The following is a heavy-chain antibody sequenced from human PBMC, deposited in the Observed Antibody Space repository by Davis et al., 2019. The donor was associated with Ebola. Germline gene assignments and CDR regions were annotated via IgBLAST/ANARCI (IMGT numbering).Heavy chain of an antibody. J-gene: IGHJ5*02. CDR1: GGSISSSSYY. Sequence: SETLSLTCTVSGGSISSSSYYWSWIRQPPGKGLEWIGYIYYSGSTNYNPSLKSRVTISVDTSKNQFSLKLSSVTAADTAVYYCARFCVTMVRGVIINSSWFDPWGQGTLVTVSS. D-gene: IGHD3-10*01. CDR2: IYYSGST. V-gene: IGHV4-61*05. CDR3: ARFCVTMVRGVIINSSWFDP.